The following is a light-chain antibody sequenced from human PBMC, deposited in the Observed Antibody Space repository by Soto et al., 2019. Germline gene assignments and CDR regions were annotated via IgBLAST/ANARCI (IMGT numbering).Light chain of an antibody. V-gene: IGKV3-20*01. CDR1: QSVYTNY. CDR2: GAS. CDR3: QHYRSSPPLYT. J-gene: IGKJ2*01. Sequence: EIVLTQSPGTLSLSPGERATLSCRASQSVYTNYLAWYQQKPGQAPRLLIYGASTRATGIPYRFSGSGSETDFALTISRLKPEDFAVYYCQHYRSSPPLYTFGQGTKLEIK.